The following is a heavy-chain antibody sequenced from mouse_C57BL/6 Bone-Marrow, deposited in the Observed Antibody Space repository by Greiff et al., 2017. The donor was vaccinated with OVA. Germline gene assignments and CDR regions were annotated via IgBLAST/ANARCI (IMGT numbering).Heavy chain of an antibody. Sequence: QVQLKQSGPWILQPSQTLSLTCSFSGFSLSTFGMGVGWIRQPSGKGLEWLAHIWWDDDKYYNPALKSRLTISKDTSKNQVFLKIASVDTADTATYYCARRANWDGYFDVWGTGTTVTVSS. CDR1: GFSLSTFGMG. CDR2: IWWDDDK. D-gene: IGHD4-1*01. J-gene: IGHJ1*03. V-gene: IGHV8-8*01. CDR3: ARRANWDGYFDV.